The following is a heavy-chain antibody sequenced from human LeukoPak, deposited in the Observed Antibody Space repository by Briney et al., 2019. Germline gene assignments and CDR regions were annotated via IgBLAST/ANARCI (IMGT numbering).Heavy chain of an antibody. CDR3: ARAPTRQSNGRANKPFDY. D-gene: IGHD2-15*01. CDR2: ISYDGSNK. V-gene: IGHV3-30*04. J-gene: IGHJ4*02. Sequence: GRSLRLSCAASGFTFSSYAMHWVRQAPGKGLEWVAVISYDGSNKYYADSVKGRFTISRDNSKNTLHLQMNSLRAEDTAVYYCARAPTRQSNGRANKPFDYWGQGTLVTVSS. CDR1: GFTFSSYA.